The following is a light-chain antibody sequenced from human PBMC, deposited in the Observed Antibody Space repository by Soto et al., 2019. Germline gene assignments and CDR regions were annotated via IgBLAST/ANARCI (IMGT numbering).Light chain of an antibody. CDR1: LCIRKA. Sequence: AIPLTQAPSSLSASFGDRITITCGASLCIRKALGWYQQKAGKAPKLLIYAASSLQSGVPSRFSGSGSGTDFTLTISSLQPEDFATYYCQQANSLPITFGQGTRLEIK. J-gene: IGKJ5*01. CDR3: QQANSLPIT. CDR2: AAS. V-gene: IGKV1-6*02.